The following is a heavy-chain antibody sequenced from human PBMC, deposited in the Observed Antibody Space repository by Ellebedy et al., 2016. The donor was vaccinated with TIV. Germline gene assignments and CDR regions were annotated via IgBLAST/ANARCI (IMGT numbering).Heavy chain of an antibody. Sequence: SGPTLVKPTQTLTLTCTFSGFSLSTPRVSVSWIRQPPGKALEWLARIDWDDDKYFNTSLRTSLTISKDTSKNHVVLTMTNMDPVDTATYSCARTDGSGWAFDSWGQGTLVTVSS. CDR2: IDWDDDK. CDR3: ARTDGSGWAFDS. D-gene: IGHD6-19*01. J-gene: IGHJ4*02. CDR1: GFSLSTPRVS. V-gene: IGHV2-70*11.